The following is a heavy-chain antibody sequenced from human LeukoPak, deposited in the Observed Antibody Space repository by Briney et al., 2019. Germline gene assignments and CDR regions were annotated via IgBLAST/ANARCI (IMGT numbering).Heavy chain of an antibody. CDR1: GGSFSGYY. V-gene: IGHV4-34*01. D-gene: IGHD1-20*01. Sequence: SETLSLTCAVYGGSFSGYYWSWIRQPPGKGLEWIGEINHSGSTNYNPSLKSRVTISVDTSKNQFSLKLSSVAAADTAVYYCARDNSSDSISPFFDYWGQGTLVTVSS. CDR3: ARDNSSDSISPFFDY. CDR2: INHSGST. J-gene: IGHJ4*02.